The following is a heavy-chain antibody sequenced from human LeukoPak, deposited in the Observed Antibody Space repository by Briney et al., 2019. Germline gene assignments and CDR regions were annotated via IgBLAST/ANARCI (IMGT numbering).Heavy chain of an antibody. CDR3: ARREPHGDYGGKIRYYYYMDV. D-gene: IGHD4-23*01. CDR1: GVSITDNW. CDR2: ILHTGPT. V-gene: IGHV4-4*02. J-gene: IGHJ6*03. Sequence: SETLSLTCAVSGVSITDNWWSWVRQPPGKGLEWIGEILHTGPTNFDPSLKSRVTMSVDTSKNQFSLKLSSLTAADTAMYYCARREPHGDYGGKIRYYYYMDVWGKGTTITISS.